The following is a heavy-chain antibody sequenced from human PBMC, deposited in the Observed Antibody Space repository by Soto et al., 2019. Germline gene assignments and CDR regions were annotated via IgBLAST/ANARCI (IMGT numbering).Heavy chain of an antibody. D-gene: IGHD5-18*01. CDR1: GFTFSNAW. CDR2: IKSKTDGGTT. J-gene: IGHJ4*02. Sequence: EVQLVESGGGLVKPGGSLRLSCAASGFTFSNAWMSWVRQAPGKGLEWVGRIKSKTDGGTTDYAAPVKGRFTISRDNSKNTLYLQMNSLRAEDTAVYYCANGYSYGEKLKGFDYWGQGTLVTVSS. CDR3: ANGYSYGEKLKGFDY. V-gene: IGHV3-15*01.